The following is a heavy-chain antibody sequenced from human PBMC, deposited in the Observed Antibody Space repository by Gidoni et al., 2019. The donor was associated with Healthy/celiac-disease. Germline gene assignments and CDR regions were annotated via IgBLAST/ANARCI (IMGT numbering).Heavy chain of an antibody. Sequence: QLQLVQSGAEAKKPGASVKVACKASGYTITRYGIRWARQAPGQGLEWMGWRSAYHGNTNYAQKLQDRVTMTTDTSTSTAYMELRSLRSDDTAVYYCAREVSGSYLYNYYYYYGMDVWGQGTTVTVSS. CDR1: GYTITRYG. CDR3: AREVSGSYLYNYYYYYGMDV. D-gene: IGHD1-26*01. V-gene: IGHV1-18*04. CDR2: RSAYHGNT. J-gene: IGHJ6*02.